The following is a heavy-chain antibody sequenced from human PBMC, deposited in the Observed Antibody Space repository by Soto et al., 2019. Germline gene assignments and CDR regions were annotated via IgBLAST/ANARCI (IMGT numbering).Heavy chain of an antibody. V-gene: IGHV4-31*03. J-gene: IGHJ4*02. Sequence: QVQLQESGPGLVKPSQTLSLTCTVSGGSINSGGYCWSWIRQHPGKGLDWIGCISYGGSTSYNPSLKSRVTISVYTSKNQFSLKLTSVTAAGTAVYYCSRGILVWGQGALITVSS. CDR1: GGSINSGGYC. CDR3: SRGILV. D-gene: IGHD5-18*01. CDR2: ISYGGST.